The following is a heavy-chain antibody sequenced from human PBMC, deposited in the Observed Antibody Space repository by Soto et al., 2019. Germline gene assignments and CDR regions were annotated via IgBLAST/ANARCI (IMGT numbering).Heavy chain of an antibody. CDR2: IYDSGNT. CDR1: GGPIRSYC. V-gene: IGHV4-59*01. CDR3: ARDCTGGDCYSARSDAFDI. D-gene: IGHD2-21*02. Sequence: SETLSLTCTVSGGPIRSYCWSWIRQPPGKGLEWIGYIYDSGNTDYNPSLKSRVTISVDTSKNQFSLKLSSVTAADTAVYYCARDCTGGDCYSARSDAFDIWGQGTMVTVSS. J-gene: IGHJ3*02.